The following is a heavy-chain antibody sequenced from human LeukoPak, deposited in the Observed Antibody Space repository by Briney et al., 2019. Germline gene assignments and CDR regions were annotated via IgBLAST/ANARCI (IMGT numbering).Heavy chain of an antibody. CDR3: ARTTSLTASGYDC. V-gene: IGHV1-8*03. Sequence: ASVKVSCETSGYTFTTYHVNWVRQATGQGLEWMGWMNPNTGDSGYAQKFQGRVTITRDTSISTAYMELSSLRSEDTAVYFCARTTSLTASGYDCWGQGTLVTVSS. J-gene: IGHJ4*02. CDR2: MNPNTGDS. CDR1: GYTFTTYH. D-gene: IGHD4-17*01.